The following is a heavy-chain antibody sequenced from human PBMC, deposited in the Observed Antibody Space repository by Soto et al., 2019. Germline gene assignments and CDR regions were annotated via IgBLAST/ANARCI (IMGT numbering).Heavy chain of an antibody. D-gene: IGHD6-6*01. Sequence: QVQLVESGGGVVQPGRSLRLSCAGSGFIFSNNGMHWVRQAPGKGLEWVAFMSYDGSAKFYADSVQGRFTISRDNSKSTLFLPMRNLRAEDTAMYYCAIARVADAALDHWGQGTLVTVS. J-gene: IGHJ4*02. CDR3: AIARVADAALDH. CDR2: MSYDGSAK. CDR1: GFIFSNNG. V-gene: IGHV3-30*03.